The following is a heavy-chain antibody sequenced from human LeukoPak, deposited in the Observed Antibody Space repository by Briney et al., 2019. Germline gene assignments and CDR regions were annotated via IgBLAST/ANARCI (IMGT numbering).Heavy chain of an antibody. CDR2: IYYSGST. CDR3: ARDRYGSRNYYDGYFDL. CDR1: GGSISSGDYY. J-gene: IGHJ2*01. D-gene: IGHD3-10*01. V-gene: IGHV4-30-4*08. Sequence: SSETLSLTCTVSGGSISSGDYYWSWIRQPPGKGLEWIGYIYYSGSTYYNPSLKSRVTISVDTSKNQFSLQLSSVTAADTAVYYCARDRYGSRNYYDGYFDLWGRGTLVTVSS.